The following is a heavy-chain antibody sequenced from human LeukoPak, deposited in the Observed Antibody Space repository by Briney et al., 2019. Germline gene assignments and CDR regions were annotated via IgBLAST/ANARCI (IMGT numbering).Heavy chain of an antibody. Sequence: SETLSLTCSVSGMSITSRHYWGWIRQPPGKGLEWIGSTSHSDSPYYNPSLESRVTISVDKSKNQFSLKLSSVTAADTAVYYCARGRGYYDILPGYSPGYYFDYWGREPWSPSPQ. D-gene: IGHD3-9*01. CDR3: ARGRGYYDILPGYSPGYYFDY. CDR1: GMSITSRHY. J-gene: IGHJ4*02. CDR2: TSHSDSP. V-gene: IGHV4-38-2*02.